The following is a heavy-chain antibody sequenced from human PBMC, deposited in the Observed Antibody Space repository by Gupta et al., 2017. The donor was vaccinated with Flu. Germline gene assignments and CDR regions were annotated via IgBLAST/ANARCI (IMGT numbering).Heavy chain of an antibody. J-gene: IGHJ4*02. CDR2: INIDGTGI. Sequence: WVRQVPGKEPMWVARINIDGTGIVYADAVKGRFTISRDNARNTLFLQMNGLRVDDTAIYYCARDGRFCSGGSCYGPPDLDFWGQGTQVTVSS. CDR3: ARDGRFCSGGSCYGPPDLDF. V-gene: IGHV3-74*01. D-gene: IGHD2-15*01.